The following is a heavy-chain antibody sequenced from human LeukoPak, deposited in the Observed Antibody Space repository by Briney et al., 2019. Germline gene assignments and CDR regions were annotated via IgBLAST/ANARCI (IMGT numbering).Heavy chain of an antibody. CDR2: VSYDGSIE. J-gene: IGHJ4*02. CDR1: GFTFSTYA. V-gene: IGHV3-30-3*01. D-gene: IGHD3-16*01. Sequence: GRSLRLSRAAPGFTFSTYAMYWVRQAPGKGLEWVAIVSYDGSIEYYADSVKGRFTISRDNSKNTLYLQMNSLRAEDTAVYYCARDLLGGGLDYWGQGTLVTVSS. CDR3: ARDLLGGGLDY.